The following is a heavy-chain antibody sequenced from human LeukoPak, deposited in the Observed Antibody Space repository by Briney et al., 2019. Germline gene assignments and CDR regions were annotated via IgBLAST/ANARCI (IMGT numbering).Heavy chain of an antibody. J-gene: IGHJ4*02. V-gene: IGHV1-2*02. CDR1: GYTFTGHY. Sequence: ASVKVSCKASGYTFTGHYMHWVRQAPGQGLEWMGWINPNSGGTNYAQKFQGRVTMTRDTSISTAYMELSRLRSDDTAVYYCARLWFGESSKNFFDYWGQGTLVTVSS. CDR3: ARLWFGESSKNFFDY. CDR2: INPNSGGT. D-gene: IGHD3-10*01.